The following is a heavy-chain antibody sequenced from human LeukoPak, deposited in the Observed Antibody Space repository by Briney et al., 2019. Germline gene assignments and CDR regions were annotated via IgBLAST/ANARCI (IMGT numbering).Heavy chain of an antibody. Sequence: GRSLRLSCAASGFTFSSYGMHWVRQAPGKGLEGVAVISHDGSNEYYADSVRGRFTISRDNSKNPLYLQLNSLGAEDTAVYYCAKEGYYGSGSFPDHWGQGTLVTVSP. D-gene: IGHD3-10*01. CDR2: ISHDGSNE. CDR1: GFTFSSYG. V-gene: IGHV3-30*18. CDR3: AKEGYYGSGSFPDH. J-gene: IGHJ4*02.